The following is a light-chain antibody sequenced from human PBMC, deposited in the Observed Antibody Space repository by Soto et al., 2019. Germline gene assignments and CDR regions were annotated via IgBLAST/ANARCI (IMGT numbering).Light chain of an antibody. Sequence: EIVLTQSPATLSLSPGERATLSCRASQSVSTYLAWYQQRPGQAPRLLIYDASYRATDIPPRFSGSGSGTDFTLTISSLEPEDFAVYYCQKYNGAPRTFGQGTKVEFK. J-gene: IGKJ1*01. CDR3: QKYNGAPRT. V-gene: IGKV3-11*01. CDR2: DAS. CDR1: QSVSTY.